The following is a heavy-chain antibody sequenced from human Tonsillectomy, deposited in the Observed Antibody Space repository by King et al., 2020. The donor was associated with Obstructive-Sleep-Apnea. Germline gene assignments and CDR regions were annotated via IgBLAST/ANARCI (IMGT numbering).Heavy chain of an antibody. CDR1: GFTFDDYA. CDR2: ISWNSGSI. D-gene: IGHD2/OR15-2a*01. V-gene: IGHV3-9*01. CDR3: AKDLYDTTHHNPYYYYYGMDV. J-gene: IGHJ6*02. Sequence: VQLVESGGGLVQPGRSLRLSCAASGFTFDDYAMHWVRQAPGKGLEWVSGISWNSGSIGYADSVKGRFTISRDNAKNSLYLQMNSLRVEDTALYYCAKDLYDTTHHNPYYYYYGMDVWGQGTTVTVSS.